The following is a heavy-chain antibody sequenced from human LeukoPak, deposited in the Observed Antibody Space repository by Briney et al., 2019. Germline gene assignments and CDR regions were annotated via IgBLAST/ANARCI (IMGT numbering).Heavy chain of an antibody. J-gene: IGHJ5*01. CDR1: GFSLSSYW. V-gene: IGHV3-7*01. CDR3: ARRYFDS. D-gene: IGHD1-14*01. CDR2: IKQDGSEK. Sequence: PGGSLRLSCAASGFSLSSYWMTWVRQAPGKGLEWVANIKQDGSEKNYVDSVKGRFTISRDNAKNSLYLQMNSLRAEDTAVYYCARRYFDSWGQGTLVTVSS.